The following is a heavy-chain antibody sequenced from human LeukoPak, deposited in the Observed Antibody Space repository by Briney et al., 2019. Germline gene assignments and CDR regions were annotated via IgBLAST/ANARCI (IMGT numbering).Heavy chain of an antibody. D-gene: IGHD3-3*01. Sequence: KPGGSLRLSFSASGLPFSSYAMNWVRQAPGKGLEWVSSIDSSSSYIYYADSVKGRFTISRANAKNSLFLQMNSLRAEDTALYYCARGPHGGFVIIPTEFWGQGTLVTVSS. J-gene: IGHJ4*02. CDR3: ARGPHGGFVIIPTEF. CDR2: IDSSSSYI. V-gene: IGHV3-21*01. CDR1: GLPFSSYA.